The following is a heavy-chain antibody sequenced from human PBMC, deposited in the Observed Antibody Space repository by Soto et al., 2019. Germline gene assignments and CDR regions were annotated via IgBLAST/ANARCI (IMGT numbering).Heavy chain of an antibody. CDR1: GFTFSSYA. CDR2: ISGSGGST. V-gene: IGHV3-23*01. Sequence: GGSLRLSCAAPGFTFSSYALSWVRQAPGEGLEWVSAISGSGGSTYYADSVKGRFTISRDNSKNTLYLQMNSLRAEDTAVYYCAKWKGAARRYYYFDYWGQGTLVTVSS. CDR3: AKWKGAARRYYYFDY. J-gene: IGHJ4*02. D-gene: IGHD6-6*01.